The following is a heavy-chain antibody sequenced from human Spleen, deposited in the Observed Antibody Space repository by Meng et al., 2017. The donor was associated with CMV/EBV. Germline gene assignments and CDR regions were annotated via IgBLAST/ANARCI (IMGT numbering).Heavy chain of an antibody. V-gene: IGHV4-59*01. J-gene: IGHJ3*02. CDR1: GGSISSYY. CDR3: ARSCGSSSCYDAFDI. D-gene: IGHD2-2*01. Sequence: SETLSLTCTVSGGSISSYYWSWIRQPPGKGLEWIGYIYYSGSTNYNPSLKSRVTISVDMSKNQFSLKLSSVTAADTAVYYCARSCGSSSCYDAFDIWGQGTMVTVSS. CDR2: IYYSGST.